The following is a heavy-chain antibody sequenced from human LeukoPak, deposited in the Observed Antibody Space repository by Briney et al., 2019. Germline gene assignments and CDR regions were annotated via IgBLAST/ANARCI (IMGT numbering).Heavy chain of an antibody. CDR1: GGSFSGYY. D-gene: IGHD5-18*01. J-gene: IGHJ6*03. CDR3: ARVSGYSYGWSYYYYMDV. V-gene: IGHV4-34*01. CDR2: INHSGST. Sequence: SETLSLTCAVDGGSFSGYYWSWIRQPPGKGLEWIGEINHSGSTNYNPSLKSRITISVDTSKTQFSLKLSSVTAADTAVYYCARVSGYSYGWSYYYYMDVWGKGTTVTVSS.